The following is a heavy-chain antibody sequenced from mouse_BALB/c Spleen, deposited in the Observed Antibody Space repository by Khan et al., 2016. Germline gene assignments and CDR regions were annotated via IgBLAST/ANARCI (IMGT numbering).Heavy chain of an antibody. CDR1: GFSLTSYG. D-gene: IGHD2-2*01. CDR2: IWSGGST. V-gene: IGHV2-4-1*01. CDR3: VRNEGNGFYFDY. J-gene: IGHJ2*01. Sequence: QVQLKQSGPGLVQPSQSLSITCTVSGFSLTSYGVHWVRQSPGKGLEWLGVIWSGGSTDFNAAFMSRLSISRDNSKSQVFFKMNSLQADDTAIYYCVRNEGNGFYFDYWGQGTTLTVSS.